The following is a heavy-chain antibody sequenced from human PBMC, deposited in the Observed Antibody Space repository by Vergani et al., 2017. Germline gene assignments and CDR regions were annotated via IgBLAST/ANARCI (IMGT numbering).Heavy chain of an antibody. CDR3: ASDTHSGQRADR. D-gene: IGHD6-19*01. Sequence: QVQLQESGPGLVKPSETLSLTCAVSDYSITSGYYWGWIRQPPGKGLEWIGSISHSGYTYSNPSLESRITISVDTSKNQFSLKLSSVTAADTAVYYCASDTHSGQRADRWGQGILVTVTS. V-gene: IGHV4-38-2*01. CDR1: DYSITSGYY. CDR2: ISHSGYT. J-gene: IGHJ5*02.